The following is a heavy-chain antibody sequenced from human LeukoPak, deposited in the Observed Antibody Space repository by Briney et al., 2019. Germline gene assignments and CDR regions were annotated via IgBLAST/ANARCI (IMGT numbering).Heavy chain of an antibody. J-gene: IGHJ6*02. CDR2: ISSSSSTI. Sequence: QTGGSLRLSCAASGFTFSSYSMNWVRQAPGKGLEWVSYISSSSSTIYYADSVKGRFTISRDNAKNSLYLQMNSLRAEDTAVYYCARDEEMIVVLPGMDVWGQGTTVTVSS. CDR3: ARDEEMIVVLPGMDV. CDR1: GFTFSSYS. V-gene: IGHV3-48*01. D-gene: IGHD3-22*01.